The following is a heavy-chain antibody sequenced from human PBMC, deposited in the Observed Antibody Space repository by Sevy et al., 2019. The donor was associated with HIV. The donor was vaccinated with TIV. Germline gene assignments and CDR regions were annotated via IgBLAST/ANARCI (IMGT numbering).Heavy chain of an antibody. CDR2: IIPIFGTA. D-gene: IGHD3-3*01. V-gene: IGHV1-69*13. CDR1: GGTFSSYA. CDR3: VEGGTYYDFWSGYSSDAFDI. Sequence: ASVKASCKASGGTFSSYAISWVRQAPGQGLEWMGGIIPIFGTANYAQKFQGRVTITADESTSTAYMELSSLRSEDTAVYYCVEGGTYYDFWSGYSSDAFDIWGQGTMVTVSS. J-gene: IGHJ3*02.